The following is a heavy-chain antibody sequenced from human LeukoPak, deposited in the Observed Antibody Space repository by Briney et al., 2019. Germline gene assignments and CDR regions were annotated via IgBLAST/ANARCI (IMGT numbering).Heavy chain of an antibody. Sequence: GGSLRLSCAASGFTFSNAWMSWVRQAPGKGREWVGRIKSKTDGCTTDYAAPVKGRFTISRDDSKNTVYLQMNSLKTEDTAVYYCTTDRFDCSSTSCYGSWFDPWGQGTLVTVSS. V-gene: IGHV3-15*01. D-gene: IGHD2-2*01. J-gene: IGHJ5*02. CDR3: TTDRFDCSSTSCYGSWFDP. CDR2: IKSKTDGCTT. CDR1: GFTFSNAW.